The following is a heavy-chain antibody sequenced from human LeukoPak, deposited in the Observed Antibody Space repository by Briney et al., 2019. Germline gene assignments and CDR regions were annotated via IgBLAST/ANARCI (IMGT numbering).Heavy chain of an antibody. D-gene: IGHD3-16*02. V-gene: IGHV1-18*01. Sequence: ASVKVSCKASGYTFTSYGISWLRQAPGQGLEWMGWIGAYNGNTNYAQKLQGRVTMTTDTSTSTAYMELRSLRSDDTAVYYCARGTYYDYVWGSYRYPWLLDYWGQGTLVTVSS. CDR2: IGAYNGNT. CDR1: GYTFTSYG. CDR3: ARGTYYDYVWGSYRYPWLLDY. J-gene: IGHJ4*02.